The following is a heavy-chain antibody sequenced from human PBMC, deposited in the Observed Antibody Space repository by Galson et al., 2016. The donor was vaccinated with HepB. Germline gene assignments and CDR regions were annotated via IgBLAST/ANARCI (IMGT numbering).Heavy chain of an antibody. V-gene: IGHV5-51*01. CDR3: ARSFAVQLTRRGEVDL. CDR1: GYIFTTYW. CDR2: IYPADSDT. D-gene: IGHD5-24*01. Sequence: QSGAEVKKPGESLKISCKASGYIFTTYWIGWVRQMPGKGLEWMGLIYPADSDTRYNPSFQGQVTISADKSINTAYLQGNSLKASDTAMYYCARSFAVQLTRRGEVDLWGQGTLVTVSS. J-gene: IGHJ5*02.